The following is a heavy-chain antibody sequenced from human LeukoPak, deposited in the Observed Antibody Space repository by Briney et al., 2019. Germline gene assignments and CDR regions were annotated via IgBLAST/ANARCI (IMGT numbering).Heavy chain of an antibody. V-gene: IGHV3-7*04. Sequence: GGSLRLSCAASGFTFRTYWMHWVRHAPGKGLEWLANIRQDGSEKYYVDSVKGRFTISRGNAKNSLSLQMNSLRAEDTAVYYCARGGPYCSSTSCYPYYFDYWGQGTLVTVSS. J-gene: IGHJ4*02. CDR1: GFTFRTYW. CDR2: IRQDGSEK. CDR3: ARGGPYCSSTSCYPYYFDY. D-gene: IGHD2-2*01.